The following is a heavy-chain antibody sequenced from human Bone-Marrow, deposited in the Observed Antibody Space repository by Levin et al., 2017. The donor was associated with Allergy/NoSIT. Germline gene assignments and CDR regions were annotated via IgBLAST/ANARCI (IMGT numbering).Heavy chain of an antibody. CDR3: ARGEYTIDR. D-gene: IGHD3-3*01. V-gene: IGHV3-74*01. J-gene: IGHJ5*02. CDR1: GFTFSSNG. Sequence: GGSLRLSCAVSGFTFSSNGMQWVRQAPGKGLVWVSRITSDGTTMSYADSVKGRFIISRDTAKSTVYLYMNSLRAEDTAVYYCARGEYTIDRWGQGTLVTVSS. CDR2: ITSDGTTM.